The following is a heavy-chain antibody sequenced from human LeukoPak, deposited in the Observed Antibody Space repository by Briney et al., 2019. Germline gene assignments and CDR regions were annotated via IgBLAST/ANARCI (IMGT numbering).Heavy chain of an antibody. Sequence: GGSLRLSCAASGFTFDDYGMSWVRQAPGKGLECGSGINWNGGSTGYADSVKGRFTISRDNAKNSLYLQMNSLRAEDTALYYCARDHPSTSNDYWGQGTLVTVSS. V-gene: IGHV3-20*04. D-gene: IGHD2-2*01. J-gene: IGHJ4*02. CDR1: GFTFDDYG. CDR3: ARDHPSTSNDY. CDR2: INWNGGST.